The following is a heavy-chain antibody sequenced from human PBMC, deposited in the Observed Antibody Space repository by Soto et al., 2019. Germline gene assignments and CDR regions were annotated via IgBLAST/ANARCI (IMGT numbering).Heavy chain of an antibody. D-gene: IGHD6-13*01. V-gene: IGHV3-74*01. J-gene: IGHJ4*02. Sequence: EVQLVESGGGLVQPGGSLRLSCAVSGFTFSRYWMHWVRQAPGKGLLWVSRINIDGSTTNYADSVEGRFTISRDNAKNTLYLQMNNLRGEDTAEYYCVRGTSNWYGIDYWGRGTFVTVSS. CDR3: VRGTSNWYGIDY. CDR2: INIDGSTT. CDR1: GFTFSRYW.